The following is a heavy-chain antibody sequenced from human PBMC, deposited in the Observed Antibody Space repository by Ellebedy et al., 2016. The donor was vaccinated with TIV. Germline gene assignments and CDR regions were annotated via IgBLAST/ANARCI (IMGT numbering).Heavy chain of an antibody. CDR3: ARLGGYTYGYVSY. CDR2: IYSGDNT. V-gene: IGHV3-66*04. Sequence: GESLKISCAVSGFTVSTNYMTWVRQPPGKGLEWVSLIYSGDNTYYADSVKGRFTISRDNSKNTVYLQMNSLTDEDTAVYYCARLGGYTYGYVSYWGQGTLVTVSS. J-gene: IGHJ4*02. D-gene: IGHD5-18*01. CDR1: GFTVSTNY.